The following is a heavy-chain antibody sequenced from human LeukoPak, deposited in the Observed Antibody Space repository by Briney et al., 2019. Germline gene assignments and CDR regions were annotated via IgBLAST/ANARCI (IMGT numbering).Heavy chain of an antibody. CDR1: GYTFTGYY. V-gene: IGHV1-2*02. J-gene: IGHJ4*02. Sequence: ASVKVSCKASGYTFTGYYMHWVRQAPGQGLEWMGWINPNSGGTNYAQKFQGRVTMTRDTSISTAYMELSRLRSGDTAVYYCARVGGYCSSTSCSGLYYFDYWGQGTLVTVSS. CDR2: INPNSGGT. CDR3: ARVGGYCSSTSCSGLYYFDY. D-gene: IGHD2-2*03.